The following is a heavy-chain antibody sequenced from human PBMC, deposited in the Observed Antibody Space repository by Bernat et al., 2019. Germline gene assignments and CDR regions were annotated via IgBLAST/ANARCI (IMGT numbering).Heavy chain of an antibody. D-gene: IGHD2-2*03. V-gene: IGHV3-30*01. CDR3: ARDGYCSSTSCYPSLYYYYYMDV. CDR1: GFTFSSYA. J-gene: IGHJ6*03. Sequence: QVQLVESGGGVVQPGRSLRLSCAASGFTFSSYAMHWVRQAPGKGLEWVAVISYDGSNKYYADSVKGRFTNSRDNSKNTLYLQMNSLRAEDTAVYYCARDGYCSSTSCYPSLYYYYYMDVWGKGTTVTVSS. CDR2: ISYDGSNK.